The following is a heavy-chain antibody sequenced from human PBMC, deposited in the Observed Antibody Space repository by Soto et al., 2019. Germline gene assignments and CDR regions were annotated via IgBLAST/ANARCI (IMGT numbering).Heavy chain of an antibody. CDR2: IKSKTDRRTT. CDR1: GFTFSNAW. D-gene: IGHD1-26*01. J-gene: IGHJ4*02. V-gene: IGHV3-15*07. CDR3: WAYVGANYY. Sequence: GGSLRLSCAASGFTFSNAWMNWVRQAPGKGLEGVGRIKSKTDRRTTDYAAPVKGRFTISRDDSKNTLYRQMSSLKTEDTAVYYCWAYVGANYYWGQGSLVTVSS.